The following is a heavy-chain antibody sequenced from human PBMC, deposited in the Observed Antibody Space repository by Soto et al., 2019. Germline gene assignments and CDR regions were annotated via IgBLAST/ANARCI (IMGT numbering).Heavy chain of an antibody. J-gene: IGHJ3*02. V-gene: IGHV3-48*03. CDR2: ISSSGSPI. Sequence: EVQLVASGGGLVQPGGSLRLSCAASGFTFSSYEMTWVRQAPGTGLEWVSYISSSGSPIYYADAVKGRFTISRDNAKSSLYLQMNSLRAEDTAVYYCAREGNPAIAVAVFLDAFDIWGLGTMVTVSS. CDR3: AREGNPAIAVAVFLDAFDI. D-gene: IGHD6-19*01. CDR1: GFTFSSYE.